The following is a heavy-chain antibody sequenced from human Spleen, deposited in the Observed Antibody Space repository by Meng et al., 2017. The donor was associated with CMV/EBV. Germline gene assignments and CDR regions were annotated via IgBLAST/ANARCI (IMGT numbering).Heavy chain of an antibody. V-gene: IGHV1-18*01. J-gene: IGHJ6*02. D-gene: IGHD4-17*01. CDR1: GYTFTSYG. CDR3: ARGDYDLYFGLDV. Sequence: ASVKVSCKASGYTFTSYGISWVRQAPGQGLEWMGWISAYNGNTNYAQKLQGRVTMTTDTSTSTAYMEVSRLRSDDTAVYHCARGDYDLYFGLDVWGQGTTVTVSS. CDR2: ISAYNGNT.